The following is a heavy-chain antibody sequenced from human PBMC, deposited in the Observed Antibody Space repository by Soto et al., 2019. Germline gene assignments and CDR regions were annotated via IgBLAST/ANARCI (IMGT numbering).Heavy chain of an antibody. J-gene: IGHJ4*02. Sequence: QVQLVQSGAEVKKPGSSVKVSCKASGGTFSSYTISWVRQAPGQGLEWMGRIIPILGIANYAQKFQGRVTITEDKSTSTAYMELSSLRSEDTAVYYCATACSGGSCYELRIDYWGQGTLVTVSS. CDR3: ATACSGGSCYELRIDY. CDR1: GGTFSSYT. D-gene: IGHD2-15*01. CDR2: IIPILGIA. V-gene: IGHV1-69*02.